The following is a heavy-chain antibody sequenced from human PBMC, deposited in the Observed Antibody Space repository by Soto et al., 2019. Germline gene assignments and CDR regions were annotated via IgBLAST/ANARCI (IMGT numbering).Heavy chain of an antibody. CDR2: INHSGST. J-gene: IGHJ4*02. V-gene: IGHV4-34*01. CDR3: ARGLMTGSSYSGGWYYFDY. D-gene: IGHD1-26*01. CDR1: GGSFSGYI. Sequence: QVQLQQWGAGLLKPSETLSLTCAVHGGSFSGYIWTWLRQPPGKGLQWIGQINHSGSTYYNPSLRSRVSISLHTSKDQFSLELSSVSAADTAVYYCARGLMTGSSYSGGWYYFDYWGQGTLVTVSS.